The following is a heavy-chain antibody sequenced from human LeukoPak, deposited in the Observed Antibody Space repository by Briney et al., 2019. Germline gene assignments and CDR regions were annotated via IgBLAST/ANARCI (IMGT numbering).Heavy chain of an antibody. J-gene: IGHJ5*02. CDR1: GFTFSTYN. Sequence: GGSLRLSCEASGFTFSTYNMNWVRQAPGKRLEWVSSITSSSSYVFYADSVKGRFTISRDNAKNTLYLQMNSLRAEDTAVYYCARVYYDFWSGHNWFDPWGQGTLVTVSS. CDR2: ITSSSSYV. D-gene: IGHD3-3*01. V-gene: IGHV3-21*01. CDR3: ARVYYDFWSGHNWFDP.